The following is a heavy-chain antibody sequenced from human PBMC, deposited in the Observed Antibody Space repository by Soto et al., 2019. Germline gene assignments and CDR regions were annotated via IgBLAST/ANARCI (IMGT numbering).Heavy chain of an antibody. CDR2: ISSSSSYT. CDR3: AREGEASSSLDY. Sequence: QVQLVESGGGLVKPGGSLRLSCAASGFTFSDYYMSWIRQAPGKGLEWVSYISSSSSYTNYADSVKGRFTISRDNAKNSLYLQRNSLRAEDTAVYYCAREGEASSSLDYWGQGTLVTVSS. V-gene: IGHV3-11*05. D-gene: IGHD6-13*01. CDR1: GFTFSDYY. J-gene: IGHJ4*02.